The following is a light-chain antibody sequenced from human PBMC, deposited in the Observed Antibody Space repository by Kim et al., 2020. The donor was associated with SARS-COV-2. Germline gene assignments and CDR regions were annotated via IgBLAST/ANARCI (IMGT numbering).Light chain of an antibody. CDR2: GAS. Sequence: DIQMTQYPPSLSASVGDRVTITCRASQGINNYLAWFQQKPGKAPKSLIYGASTLHRGVPSKFSGSGFGTDFTLTISDLQPEDFASYYCQQYNGYPYTFGQGTKLEI. CDR3: QQYNGYPYT. CDR1: QGINNY. V-gene: IGKV1-16*02. J-gene: IGKJ2*01.